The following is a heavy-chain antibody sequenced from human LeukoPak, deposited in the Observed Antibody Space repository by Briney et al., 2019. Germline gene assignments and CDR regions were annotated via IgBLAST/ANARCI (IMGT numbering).Heavy chain of an antibody. CDR1: GFTFSSYA. V-gene: IGHV3-30-3*01. CDR2: ISYDGSNK. D-gene: IGHD3-10*01. Sequence: GGSLRLSCAASGFTFSSYAMHWVRQAPGKGLEWVAVISYDGSNKYYADSVKGRFTISRDNSKNTLYLQMNSLRAEDTAVYYCARGAVWFGELRFDPWGQGTLVTVSS. J-gene: IGHJ5*02. CDR3: ARGAVWFGELRFDP.